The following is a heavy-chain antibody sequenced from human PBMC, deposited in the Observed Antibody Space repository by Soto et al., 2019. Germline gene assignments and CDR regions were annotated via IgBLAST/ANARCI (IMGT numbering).Heavy chain of an antibody. CDR1: GGSFSGYY. J-gene: IGHJ4*02. V-gene: IGHV4-34*01. D-gene: IGHD2-8*02. Sequence: QVQLQQWGAGLLKPSETLSLTCAVYGGSFSGYYWTWIRQPPGTGLEWIGEINHSGSTNYNPSLKSRVTISIDTSKNQFSLTLTSVIAADTAVYYCARDKITGHFDYWGQGTLVTVSS. CDR3: ARDKITGHFDY. CDR2: INHSGST.